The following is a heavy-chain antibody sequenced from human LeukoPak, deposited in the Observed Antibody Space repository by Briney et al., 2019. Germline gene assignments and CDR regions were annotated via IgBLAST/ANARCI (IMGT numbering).Heavy chain of an antibody. Sequence: GGSLRLSCAASGFTFSSYEMNWVRQAPGKGLEWVSYISSSGSTIYYADSVKGRFTISRDNAKDSVSLQMNSLRAEDTAIYYCARDLGARISCYSHWGQGTLVTVSS. D-gene: IGHD2-15*01. J-gene: IGHJ4*02. CDR1: GFTFSSYE. V-gene: IGHV3-48*03. CDR3: ARDLGARISCYSH. CDR2: ISSSGSTI.